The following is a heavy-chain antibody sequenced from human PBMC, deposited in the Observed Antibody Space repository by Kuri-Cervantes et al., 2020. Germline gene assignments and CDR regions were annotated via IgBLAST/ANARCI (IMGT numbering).Heavy chain of an antibody. Sequence: GGSLRLSCAASGLTFSSYSMNWVRQAPGKGLEWVSYISSSSSTIYYADSVKGRFTISRDNSKNTLYLQMNSLRAEDTAVYYCAREIMVGWLQHTYGMDVWGQGTTVTVSS. CDR1: GLTFSSYS. V-gene: IGHV3-48*01. CDR2: ISSSSSTI. CDR3: AREIMVGWLQHTYGMDV. J-gene: IGHJ6*02. D-gene: IGHD5-24*01.